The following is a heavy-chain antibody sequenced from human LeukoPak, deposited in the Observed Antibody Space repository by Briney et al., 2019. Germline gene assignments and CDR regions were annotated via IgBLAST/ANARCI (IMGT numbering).Heavy chain of an antibody. CDR3: ATSRGSDGSGTY. D-gene: IGHD3-10*01. CDR1: GGSISSHY. Sequence: PSETLSLTCTVSGGSISSHYWSWIRQPPGKGLEWIGTFYNSGTTYNPSLTSRVTIVVDTSKNQFALRLSSVTAADTAIYYCATSRGSDGSGTYWGQGTLVTVSS. CDR2: FYNSGT. J-gene: IGHJ4*02. V-gene: IGHV4-59*11.